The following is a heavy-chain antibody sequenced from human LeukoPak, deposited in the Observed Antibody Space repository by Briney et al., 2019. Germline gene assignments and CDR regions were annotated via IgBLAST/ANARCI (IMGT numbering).Heavy chain of an antibody. D-gene: IGHD3-16*02. CDR3: ARGRLDYVWGSYRPYYFDY. J-gene: IGHJ4*02. V-gene: IGHV4-34*01. Sequence: PSEILSLTCAVYGGSFSGYYWSWIRQPPGKGLEWIGEINHSGSTNYNPSLKSRVTISVDTSKNQFSLKLSSVTAADTAVYYCARGRLDYVWGSYRPYYFDYWGQGTLVTVSS. CDR2: INHSGST. CDR1: GGSFSGYY.